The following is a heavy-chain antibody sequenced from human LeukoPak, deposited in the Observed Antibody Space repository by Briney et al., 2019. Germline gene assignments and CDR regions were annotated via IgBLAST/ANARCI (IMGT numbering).Heavy chain of an antibody. V-gene: IGHV3-7*01. CDR3: ARGWRSGYYYYGMDV. CDR2: IKQDGSEK. D-gene: IGHD1-26*01. Sequence: PGGSLRLSCAASGLTFSSYWMSWVRQAPGKGLEWVANIKQDGSEKYYVDSVKRRFTISRDNAKNSLYLLMNSLRAEDTAVYYCARGWRSGYYYYGMDVWGQGTTVTVSS. J-gene: IGHJ6*02. CDR1: GLTFSSYW.